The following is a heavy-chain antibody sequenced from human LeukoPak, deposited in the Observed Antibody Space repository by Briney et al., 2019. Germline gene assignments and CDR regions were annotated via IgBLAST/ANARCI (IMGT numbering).Heavy chain of an antibody. CDR2: ISFDGSDK. Sequence: GGSLRLSCAGSGFTFNNYGIHWVRQAPGKGLEWVAVISFDGSDKYYADSVKGRFTISRDHSKNTLYLQMNSLRTEDTAVYYCARQSAEKYTGAYGWAPPDDYWGQGTLVTVSS. D-gene: IGHD7-27*01. CDR3: ARQSAEKYTGAYGWAPPDDY. J-gene: IGHJ4*02. V-gene: IGHV3-30*03. CDR1: GFTFNNYG.